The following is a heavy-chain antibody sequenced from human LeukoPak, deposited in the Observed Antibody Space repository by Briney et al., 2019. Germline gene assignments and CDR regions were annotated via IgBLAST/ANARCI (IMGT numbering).Heavy chain of an antibody. V-gene: IGHV3-23*01. CDR1: GFTFSSYG. Sequence: GGSLRLSCAASGFTFSSYGMSWVRQAPGKGLEWVSAISGSGGSTYYADSVKGRFTISRDNSKNTLYLQMNSLRAEDTAVYYCAKVSPAYVTAMLDYWGQGTLVTVSS. CDR2: ISGSGGST. J-gene: IGHJ4*02. CDR3: AKVSPAYVTAMLDY. D-gene: IGHD2-21*02.